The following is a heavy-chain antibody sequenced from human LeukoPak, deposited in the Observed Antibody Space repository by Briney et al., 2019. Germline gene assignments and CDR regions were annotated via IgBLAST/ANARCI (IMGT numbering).Heavy chain of an antibody. Sequence: SETLSLTCTVSGGSISYYYWSWIRQPAGKGLEWIGRIYTTGSTNYNPSLKSRVSISVDNSKNQFSLRLTSVTAADTAVYYCARDYGGNPYFDYWGQGTLVTVSS. D-gene: IGHD4-23*01. V-gene: IGHV4-4*07. J-gene: IGHJ4*02. CDR2: IYTTGST. CDR3: ARDYGGNPYFDY. CDR1: GGSISYYY.